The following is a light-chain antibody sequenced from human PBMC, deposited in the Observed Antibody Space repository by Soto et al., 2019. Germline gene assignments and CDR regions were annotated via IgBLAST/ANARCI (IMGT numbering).Light chain of an antibody. CDR2: DVN. Sequence: QSALTQPRSVSGSPGQSVTISCTGTSSDVGGYNYVSWYQQHPGKGPKLMIYDVNKRPSGVPDRFSASKSGNTASLTISGLQTEDEADYYCSSYAGNYVYVFGSGTKVTVL. CDR3: SSYAGNYVYV. J-gene: IGLJ1*01. CDR1: SSDVGGYNY. V-gene: IGLV2-11*01.